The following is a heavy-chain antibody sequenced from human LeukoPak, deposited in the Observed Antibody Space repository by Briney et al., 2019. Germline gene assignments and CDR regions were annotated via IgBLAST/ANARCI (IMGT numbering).Heavy chain of an antibody. Sequence: SETLSLTCTVSGGSISSYYWSWIRQPAGKGLEWIGRIYTSGSTNYNPSLKSRVTMSVDTSKNQFSLKLSSVTAADTAVYYCARTRYDFWSGYYYYYYMDVWGKGTTVTVSS. V-gene: IGHV4-4*07. CDR1: GGSISSYY. CDR3: ARTRYDFWSGYYYYYYMDV. J-gene: IGHJ6*03. CDR2: IYTSGST. D-gene: IGHD3-3*01.